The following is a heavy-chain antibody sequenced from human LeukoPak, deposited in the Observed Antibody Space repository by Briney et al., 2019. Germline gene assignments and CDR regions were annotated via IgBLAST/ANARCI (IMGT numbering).Heavy chain of an antibody. Sequence: PGGSLRLSCAASGFTFSSYWMNWVRKATGKGLDWVPNIKQDGSEKYYVDSVKGRFTISRDNAKNSLYLQMNSLRAEDTAVYYCARDWGYCSGGNCYSVFDYWGQGTMVTVSS. CDR3: ARDWGYCSGGNCYSVFDY. V-gene: IGHV3-7*01. CDR2: IKQDGSEK. D-gene: IGHD2-15*01. CDR1: GFTFSSYW. J-gene: IGHJ4*02.